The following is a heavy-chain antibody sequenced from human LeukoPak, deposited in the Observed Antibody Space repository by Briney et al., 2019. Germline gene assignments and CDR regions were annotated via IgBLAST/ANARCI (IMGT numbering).Heavy chain of an antibody. CDR1: GFTFSSYG. CDR3: ARDDPYYYDSSGYYYDY. Sequence: TGGSLRLSCAASGFTFSSYGMHWVRQAPGKGLEWVAVISYDGSNKYYADSVKGRFTISRDNSKNTLYLQMNSLRAEDTAVYYCARDDPYYYDSSGYYYDYWGQGTLVTVSS. D-gene: IGHD3-22*01. V-gene: IGHV3-30*03. J-gene: IGHJ4*02. CDR2: ISYDGSNK.